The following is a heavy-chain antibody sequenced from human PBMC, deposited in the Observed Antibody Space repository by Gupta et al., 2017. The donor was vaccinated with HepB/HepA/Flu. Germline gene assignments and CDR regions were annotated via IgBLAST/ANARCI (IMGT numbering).Heavy chain of an antibody. J-gene: IGHJ4*02. D-gene: IGHD2-15*01. CDR1: GFTFSSYA. CDR2: ISGSGGST. V-gene: IGHV3-23*01. CDR3: AKVRPIQDIVVVVAATGGIDY. Sequence: EVQLLESGGGLVQPGGSLRLSCAASGFTFSSYAMSWVRQAPGTGLEWVSAISGSGGSTYYADSVKGRFTISRDNSKNTLYLQMNSLRAEDTAVYYCAKVRPIQDIVVVVAATGGIDYWGQGTLVTVSS.